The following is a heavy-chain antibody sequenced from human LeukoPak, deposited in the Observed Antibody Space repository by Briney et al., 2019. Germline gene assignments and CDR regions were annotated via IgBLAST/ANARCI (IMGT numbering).Heavy chain of an antibody. D-gene: IGHD3-10*01. CDR3: ARSTMVRGVIPSFDY. CDR1: GYTFTSYA. Sequence: ASVKVTCKASGYTFTSYAMHWVRQAPGQRLEWMGWINAGNGNTKYSQEFHGRVTITRDTSASTAYMELSSLRSEDMAVYYCARSTMVRGVIPSFDYWGQGTLVTVSS. V-gene: IGHV1-3*03. J-gene: IGHJ4*02. CDR2: INAGNGNT.